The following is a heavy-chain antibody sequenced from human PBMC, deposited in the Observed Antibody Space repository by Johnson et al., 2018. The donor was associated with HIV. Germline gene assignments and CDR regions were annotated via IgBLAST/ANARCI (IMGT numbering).Heavy chain of an antibody. CDR1: GFAFSSYA. CDR2: ISYDGSNK. J-gene: IGHJ3*02. Sequence: QVQLVESGGGVVQPGTSLRLSCTASGFAFSSYALHWVRQAPGKGLEWVAVISYDGSNKYYADSVKGRFTISRDNSKNTVYLQMNSLRAEDTAVYYCARDPFPRFYAFDIWGQGTMVTVST. V-gene: IGHV3-30*14. CDR3: ARDPFPRFYAFDI.